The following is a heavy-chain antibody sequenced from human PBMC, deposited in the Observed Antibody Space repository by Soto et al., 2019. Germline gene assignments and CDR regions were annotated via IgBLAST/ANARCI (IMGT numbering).Heavy chain of an antibody. D-gene: IGHD1-26*01. Sequence: QVQLQESGPGLVKPSQTLSLTCTVSGGSISSVGYYWNWIRQHPGRDLEWVGYISYSGITHHNLSLNSRRLISVHMYKNQYSLTISSVTAAETALYYCERAMGGKGTRFDPWGQVTLVTVSS. CDR2: ISYSGIT. V-gene: IGHV4-31*03. J-gene: IGHJ5*02. CDR3: ERAMGGKGTRFDP. CDR1: GGSISSVGYY.